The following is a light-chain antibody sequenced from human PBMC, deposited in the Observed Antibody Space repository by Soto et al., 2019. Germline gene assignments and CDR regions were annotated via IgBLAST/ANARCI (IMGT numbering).Light chain of an antibody. CDR2: KVS. CDR3: MQATHCPSYT. V-gene: IGKV2-30*01. CDR1: QSLAYIDGNTY. Sequence: EVVMTQSPLSLPVTLGQPASISCRSSQSLAYIDGNTYLSWFHQRPGQSPRRLIYKVSNRESGVRDRFSGSRSGTDFTLKISRVEAEDVGLYYGMQATHCPSYTSGKGTKLEIK. J-gene: IGKJ2*01.